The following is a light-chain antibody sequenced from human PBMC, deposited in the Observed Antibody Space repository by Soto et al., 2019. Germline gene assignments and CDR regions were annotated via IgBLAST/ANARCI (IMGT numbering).Light chain of an antibody. J-gene: IGKJ3*01. CDR2: GAS. V-gene: IGKV3-20*01. CDR3: QHYTISPFT. Sequence: EIVFTQSPGTLSLSPGEGATLSCRASQSVDSNYLAWYQQKPGQAPRLLIYGASNRAPGIPDRFSGSGSGTDFTLTISRLAPVDFAVYYCQHYTISPFTFGPGTKVDIK. CDR1: QSVDSNY.